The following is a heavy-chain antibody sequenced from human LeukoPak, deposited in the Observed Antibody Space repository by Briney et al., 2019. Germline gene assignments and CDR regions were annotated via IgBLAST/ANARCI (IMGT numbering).Heavy chain of an antibody. V-gene: IGHV3-23*01. D-gene: IGHD6-13*01. Sequence: GASLRLSCAASGFTFSSYAMSWVRQAPGKGLEWVSAISGSGGSTYYADSVRGRFTISRDNSKNTLYLQMSSLRAEDTAVYYCVKALLGIAAAWGAFDIWGQGTMVTVSS. CDR3: VKALLGIAAAWGAFDI. CDR2: ISGSGGST. CDR1: GFTFSSYA. J-gene: IGHJ3*02.